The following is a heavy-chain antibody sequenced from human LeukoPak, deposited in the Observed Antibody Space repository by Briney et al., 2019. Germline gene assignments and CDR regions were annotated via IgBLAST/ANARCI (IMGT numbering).Heavy chain of an antibody. CDR3: AREGGPYRPLDY. V-gene: IGHV4-59*12. CDR1: GGSISSYY. CDR2: IYYSGST. Sequence: SETLSLTCTVSGGSISSYYWNWIRQPPGKGLEWIGYIYYSGSTNYNPSLESRVAMSVDMSENHISLKLTSVTAADTAVYYCAREGGPYRPLDYSGQGTLVTVSS. J-gene: IGHJ4*02.